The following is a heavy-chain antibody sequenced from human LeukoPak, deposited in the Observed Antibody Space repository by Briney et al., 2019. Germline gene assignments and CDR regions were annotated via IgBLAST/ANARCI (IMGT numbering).Heavy chain of an antibody. D-gene: IGHD6-25*01. Sequence: SVKVSCKASGGTFISYAISWVRQAPGQGLEWMGGIIPIFGTANYAQNFQGRVTITAHESTSTAYMELSSLRSEDTAVYYCARDRGTERAFDIWGQGTMVTVSS. J-gene: IGHJ3*02. CDR2: IIPIFGTA. CDR1: GGTFISYA. V-gene: IGHV1-69*13. CDR3: ARDRGTERAFDI.